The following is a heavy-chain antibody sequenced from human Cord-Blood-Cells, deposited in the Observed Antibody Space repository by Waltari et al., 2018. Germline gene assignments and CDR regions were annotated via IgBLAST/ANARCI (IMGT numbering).Heavy chain of an antibody. Sequence: QVQLQQWGAGLLKPSETLSLTCAVYGGSFSGYYLSWIPQPPGKGLEWIGEINHSGSTNYNPSLKSRVTISVDTSKNQFSLKLSSVTAADTAVYYCARGRAAMNWGSGENAFDIWGQGTMVTDSS. CDR2: INHSGST. CDR1: GGSFSGYY. V-gene: IGHV4-34*01. CDR3: ARGRAAMNWGSGENAFDI. D-gene: IGHD7-27*01. J-gene: IGHJ3*02.